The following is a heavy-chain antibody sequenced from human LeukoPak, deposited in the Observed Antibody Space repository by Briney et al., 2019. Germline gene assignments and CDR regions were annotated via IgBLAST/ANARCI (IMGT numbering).Heavy chain of an antibody. V-gene: IGHV3-74*03. CDR2: ISGDGTIK. CDR1: GFPFSSYW. J-gene: IGHJ4*02. Sequence: PGGSLRLSCEPSGFPFSSYWMLWVRHAPGKGLVWVSRISGDGTIKTYADFVRGRFTISRDNTKNILYLQMNSLKVDDTATYFFSRSQFDYWGQGVLVTVSS. CDR3: SRSQFDY.